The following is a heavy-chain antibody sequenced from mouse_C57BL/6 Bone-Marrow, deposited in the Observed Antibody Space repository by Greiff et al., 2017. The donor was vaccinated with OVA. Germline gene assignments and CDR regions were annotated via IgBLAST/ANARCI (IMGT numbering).Heavy chain of an antibody. J-gene: IGHJ4*01. Sequence: VQLQQSGPELVKPGASVKISCKASGYTFTDYYMNWVKQSHGKSLEWIGDINPNNGGTSYNQKFKGKATLTVDKSSSTAYMELRRLTSEDSAVYYCAGTGHYAMDYWGQGTSVTVSS. CDR1: GYTFTDYY. CDR3: AGTGHYAMDY. V-gene: IGHV1-26*01. D-gene: IGHD4-1*01. CDR2: INPNNGGT.